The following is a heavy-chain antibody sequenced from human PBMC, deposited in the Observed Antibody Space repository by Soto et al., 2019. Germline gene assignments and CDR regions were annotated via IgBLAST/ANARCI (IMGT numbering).Heavy chain of an antibody. D-gene: IGHD5-18*01. CDR1: GFTVTDNH. V-gene: IGHV3-53*01. J-gene: IGHJ4*02. CDR2: IYYNGNT. CDR3: ATGGDTAKDGY. Sequence: VQLVESGGGLVQPGGSLRLSCAGSGFTVTDNHMTWVRQAPGRGPEWVSTIYYNGNTFHADSVWGRFTISRDTSKNMLYHQMNSLRAEDTAVYYCATGGDTAKDGYWGQGTLVTVSS.